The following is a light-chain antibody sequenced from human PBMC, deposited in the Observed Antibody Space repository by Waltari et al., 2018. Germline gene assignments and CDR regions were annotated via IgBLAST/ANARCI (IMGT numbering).Light chain of an antibody. CDR1: QTVLYSEKNNY. CDR2: WAS. V-gene: IGKV4-1*01. Sequence: DIVMTQSPDSLAVSLGERASINCKSSQTVLYSEKNNYLGWYQQRPGQPPKLLISWASTRESGVPDRFSGSGSGTDFTLTINSLQAEDVAIYYCQQYYSTPVTFGQGTKLEIK. J-gene: IGKJ2*01. CDR3: QQYYSTPVT.